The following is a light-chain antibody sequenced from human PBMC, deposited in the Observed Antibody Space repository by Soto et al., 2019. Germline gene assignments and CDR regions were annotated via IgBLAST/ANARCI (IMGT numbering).Light chain of an antibody. CDR1: QSISTY. Sequence: DIQITHSPSSLSASVGDRVTITCLAGQSISTYLNWYQQKPGKAPKLLIYGATTLQSGVPSRFSGSGSGTDFTLTISNLQPEDFATYFCQQSYSTPPINFGQGTRLEIK. J-gene: IGKJ5*01. CDR2: GAT. CDR3: QQSYSTPPIN. V-gene: IGKV1-39*01.